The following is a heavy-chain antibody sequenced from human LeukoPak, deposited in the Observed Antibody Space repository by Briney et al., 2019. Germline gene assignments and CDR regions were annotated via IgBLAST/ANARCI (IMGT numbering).Heavy chain of an antibody. V-gene: IGHV1-2*02. Sequence: GASVKVSCKASGYTFTGYYMHWVRQAPGQGLEWVGWINPNSGGTNYAQKFQGRVTMTRDTSISTAYMELSRLRSDDTAVYYCARGSSKYYYDSSGYPFDYWGQGTLVTVSS. CDR1: GYTFTGYY. D-gene: IGHD3-22*01. CDR2: INPNSGGT. J-gene: IGHJ4*02. CDR3: ARGSSKYYYDSSGYPFDY.